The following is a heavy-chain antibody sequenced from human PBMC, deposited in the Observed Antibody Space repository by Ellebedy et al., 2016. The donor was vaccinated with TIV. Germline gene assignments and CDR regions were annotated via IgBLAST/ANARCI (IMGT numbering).Heavy chain of an antibody. Sequence: ASVKVSCKASGGTFSTSGVHWVRQAPGQGPEWMGWLNVNTGGTNYAQRFQGRVAMTRDTSITTAYMELSRLTSDDTGIYYCARDGGVGEDWFDPWGQGTLVTVSS. J-gene: IGHJ5*02. D-gene: IGHD3-10*01. CDR2: LNVNTGGT. CDR3: ARDGGVGEDWFDP. V-gene: IGHV1-2*02. CDR1: GGTFSTSG.